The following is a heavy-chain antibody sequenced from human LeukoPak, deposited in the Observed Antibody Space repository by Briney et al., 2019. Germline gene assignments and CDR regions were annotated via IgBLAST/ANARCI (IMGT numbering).Heavy chain of an antibody. CDR1: GFTFSSYG. J-gene: IGHJ5*02. D-gene: IGHD6-19*01. CDR3: AKDPGSEQWLVRGEYNWFDP. V-gene: IGHV3-30*02. Sequence: PGGSLRLSCAASGFTFSSYGMHWVRQAPGKGLEWVAFIRYDGSNKYYADSVKGRFTISRDNSKNTLYLQMNSLRAEDTAVYYCAKDPGSEQWLVRGEYNWFDPWGQGTLVTVSS. CDR2: IRYDGSNK.